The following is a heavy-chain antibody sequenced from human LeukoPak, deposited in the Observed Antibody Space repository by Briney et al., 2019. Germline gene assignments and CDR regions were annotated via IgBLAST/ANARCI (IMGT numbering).Heavy chain of an antibody. J-gene: IGHJ4*02. Sequence: GGSPRLSCAASGFTFNNYAMTWVRQAPGKGLEWVSSLSGSGGTYYADSVKGRFTISRDNSKNTLYLQMNTLRAEDTAVYYCARNINGPDYWGQGTLVTVSS. D-gene: IGHD2/OR15-2a*01. CDR2: LSGSGGT. V-gene: IGHV3-23*01. CDR3: ARNINGPDY. CDR1: GFTFNNYA.